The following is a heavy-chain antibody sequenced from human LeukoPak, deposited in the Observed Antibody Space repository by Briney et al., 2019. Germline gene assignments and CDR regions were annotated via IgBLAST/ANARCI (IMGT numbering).Heavy chain of an antibody. CDR2: IRNKANGGTT. J-gene: IGHJ3*02. CDR1: GFTFRDYA. CDR3: SRFYSSGWASGAFDI. V-gene: IGHV3-49*04. Sequence: GGSLRLSCTPSGFTFRDYAVSWVRQAPGKGLEGIGFIRNKANGGTTEYAASVKGRFTISRDDSKTTAHLQMSSLKTEDTAVYYCSRFYSSGWASGAFDIWGQGTMVTVSS. D-gene: IGHD3-22*01.